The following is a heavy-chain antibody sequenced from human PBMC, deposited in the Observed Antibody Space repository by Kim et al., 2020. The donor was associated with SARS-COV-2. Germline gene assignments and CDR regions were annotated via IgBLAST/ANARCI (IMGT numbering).Heavy chain of an antibody. CDR1: GYTFTSYV. D-gene: IGHD3-9*01. V-gene: IGHV1-18*01. CDR2: ISAYNGNT. CDR3: ARGQYYDILTGTTNYYYYGMDV. J-gene: IGHJ6*04. Sequence: ASVKVSCKASGYTFTSYVISWVRQAPGQGLEWMGWISAYNGNTNYAQKLQGRVTMTTDTSTSTAYMELKSLRSDDTAVYYCARGQYYDILTGTTNYYYYGMDVWGEGTTVTVYS.